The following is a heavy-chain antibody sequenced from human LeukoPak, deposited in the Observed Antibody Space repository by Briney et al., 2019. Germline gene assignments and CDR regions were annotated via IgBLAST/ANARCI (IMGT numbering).Heavy chain of an antibody. J-gene: IGHJ4*02. V-gene: IGHV5-51*01. CDR1: GYTFTTYW. CDR3: ARQITISHFDY. CDR2: IHPGDSDI. D-gene: IGHD3-3*01. Sequence: GESLKIFRQGSGYTFTTYWIGWVRQMPGKGLEWMGIIHPGDSDIRYSPSFKGQVTISADKSISTAYLQWSNLKASDTAMYYCARQITISHFDYWGQGTLVTVSS.